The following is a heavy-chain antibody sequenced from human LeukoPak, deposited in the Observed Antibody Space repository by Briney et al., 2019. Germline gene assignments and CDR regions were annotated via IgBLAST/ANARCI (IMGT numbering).Heavy chain of an antibody. V-gene: IGHV3-23*01. CDR3: AKEQDVLRFLEWLHKGYFDY. Sequence: PGGSLRLSCAASGFTFSSYAMSWVRQAPGKGLEWVSAISGSGGSTYYADSVKGRFTISRDNSKNTLYLQMNSLRAEDTAVYYCAKEQDVLRFLEWLHKGYFDYWGQGTLVTVSS. CDR2: ISGSGGST. CDR1: GFTFSSYA. J-gene: IGHJ4*02. D-gene: IGHD3-3*01.